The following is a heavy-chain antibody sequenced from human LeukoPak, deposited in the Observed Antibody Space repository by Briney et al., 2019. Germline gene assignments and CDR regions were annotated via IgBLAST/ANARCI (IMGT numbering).Heavy chain of an antibody. D-gene: IGHD6-19*01. CDR2: ISSSSSTI. CDR3: ATRPAVAGITNWYFDV. CDR1: GFTFSNYW. J-gene: IGHJ2*01. Sequence: AGGSLRLSCAASGFTFSNYWMNWVRQAPGKGLDWVSYISSSSSTIYYAGSVKGRFTISRDNANNSLYLQMNSLRAEDAAVYYCATRPAVAGITNWYFDVWGRGTLVTVSS. V-gene: IGHV3-48*01.